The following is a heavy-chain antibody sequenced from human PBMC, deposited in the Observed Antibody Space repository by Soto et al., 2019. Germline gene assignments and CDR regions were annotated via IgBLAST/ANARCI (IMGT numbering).Heavy chain of an antibody. V-gene: IGHV3-33*01. CDR3: ARDGQVVPAAIKWFDP. CDR2: IWYDGSNK. J-gene: IGHJ5*02. CDR1: GFTFSSYG. Sequence: GGPRRLSCPASGFTFSSYGMHWLRQAPGKGLEWVAVIWYDGSNKYYADSVKGRFTISRDNSKNMLYLQMNSLRAEDTAVYYCARDGQVVPAAIKWFDPWGQGTLVTVSS. D-gene: IGHD2-2*01.